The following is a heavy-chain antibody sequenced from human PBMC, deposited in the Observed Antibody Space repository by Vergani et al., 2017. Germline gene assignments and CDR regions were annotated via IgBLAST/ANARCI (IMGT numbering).Heavy chain of an antibody. CDR1: GFTFTNFA. D-gene: IGHD3-22*01. CDR3: AKDNVPSLYDSRGYCDY. Sequence: EVQLLESGGNLVQPGGSLRLSCAASGFTFTNFAMTWVRQAPGEGLEWVSGISGSGGFTYYADSVKGRFTISRDNSKNTMFLQMNHLRAEDTAVYSCAKDNVPSLYDSRGYCDYWGQGTLVTVSS. J-gene: IGHJ4*02. CDR2: ISGSGGFT. V-gene: IGHV3-23*01.